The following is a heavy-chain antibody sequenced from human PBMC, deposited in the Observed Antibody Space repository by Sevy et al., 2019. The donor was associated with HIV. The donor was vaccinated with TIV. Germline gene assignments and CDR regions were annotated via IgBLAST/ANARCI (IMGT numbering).Heavy chain of an antibody. Sequence: GGSLRLSCAASGFTFSNYAINWVRQAPGKGLEWVSRISGSGDSTFYADSVKGRFTISRDNSKNTLHLLMNSLRVEDTAVYYCAKAVVPADIDPFYYYAYGMDVWGQGTTVTVSS. CDR1: GFTFSNYA. CDR3: AKAVVPADIDPFYYYAYGMDV. D-gene: IGHD2-2*01. CDR2: ISGSGDST. V-gene: IGHV3-23*01. J-gene: IGHJ6*02.